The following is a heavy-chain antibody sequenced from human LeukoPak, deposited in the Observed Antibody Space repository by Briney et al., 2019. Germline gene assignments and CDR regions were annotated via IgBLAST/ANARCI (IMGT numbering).Heavy chain of an antibody. J-gene: IGHJ4*02. CDR2: INPNSGGT. CDR1: GYTFTGYY. CDR3: ARGPPYYDILTGYYPNYYFDY. D-gene: IGHD3-9*01. Sequence: ASVKVSCKASGYTFTGYYMHWVRQAPGQGHEWMGWINPNSGGTNYAQKFQGRVTMTRDTSISTAYMELSRLRSDDTAVYYCARGPPYYDILTGYYPNYYFDYWGQGTLVTVSS. V-gene: IGHV1-2*02.